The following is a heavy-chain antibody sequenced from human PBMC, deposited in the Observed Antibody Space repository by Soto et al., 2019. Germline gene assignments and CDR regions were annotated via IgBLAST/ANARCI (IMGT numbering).Heavy chain of an antibody. J-gene: IGHJ3*02. CDR3: ARSSATTVAFDI. CDR1: GGTFSSYA. D-gene: IGHD4-4*01. V-gene: IGHV1-69*01. Sequence: QVQLVQSVAEVKKPGSSVKVSCKASGGTFSSYAFTWVRQAPGQGLEWMGRIIPVFGTTNYAQKFQGRVTIIADESTSTAYMELSSLRSEDTAIYYCARSSATTVAFDIWGQGTLVTVSS. CDR2: IIPVFGTT.